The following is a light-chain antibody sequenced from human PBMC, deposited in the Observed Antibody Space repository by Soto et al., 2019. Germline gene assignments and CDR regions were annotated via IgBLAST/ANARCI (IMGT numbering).Light chain of an antibody. CDR1: RSNIGKNS. J-gene: IGLJ3*02. V-gene: IGLV1-47*01. Sequence: QSVLTQPPSASGTPGQRVTISCSGSRSNIGKNSVYWFQQFPGTTPKLLIFNQSRRPSAVPERFSGSRSGTSASLAISGLRFEDEADYYCAVWDDTLHGWEFGGGTQLTVL. CDR3: AVWDDTLHGWE. CDR2: NQS.